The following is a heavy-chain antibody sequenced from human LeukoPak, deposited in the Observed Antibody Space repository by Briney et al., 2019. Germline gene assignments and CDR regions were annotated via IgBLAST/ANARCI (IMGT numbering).Heavy chain of an antibody. CDR3: ASVYGYLDY. J-gene: IGHJ4*02. Sequence: SETLSLTCAVYGGSFSGYYWSWIRQPLGKGLEWIGEINHSGSTNYNPSLKSRVTISVDTSKNQFSLKLSSVTAADTAVYYCASVYGYLDYWGQGTLVTVSS. CDR1: GGSFSGYY. CDR2: INHSGST. V-gene: IGHV4-34*01. D-gene: IGHD3-10*01.